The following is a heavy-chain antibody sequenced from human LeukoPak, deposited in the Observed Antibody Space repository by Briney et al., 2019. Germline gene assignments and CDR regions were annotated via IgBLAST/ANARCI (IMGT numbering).Heavy chain of an antibody. CDR2: IRYDGSNK. CDR3: ARRKPYSSSSHIDY. D-gene: IGHD2-2*01. J-gene: IGHJ4*02. Sequence: TGGSLRLSCAASGFTFSSYGMHWVRQAPGKGLEWVAFIRYDGSNKYYADSVKGRFTISRDNAKNSLYLQMNSLRAEDTAVYYCARRKPYSSSSHIDYWGQGTLLTVSS. V-gene: IGHV3-30*02. CDR1: GFTFSSYG.